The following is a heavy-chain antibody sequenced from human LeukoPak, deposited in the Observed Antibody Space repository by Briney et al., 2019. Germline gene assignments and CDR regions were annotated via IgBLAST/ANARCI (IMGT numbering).Heavy chain of an antibody. D-gene: IGHD6-13*01. CDR3: ARYSSWSFDS. CDR1: GFTFSNYW. V-gene: IGHV3-7*04. Sequence: GGSLRLSCAASGFTFSNYWMTWVRQAPGKGLERVANIKQDGSEKYYVDSVKGRFTISRDNAKNSLYLQMNSLRAEDTAVYFCARYSSWSFDSWGQGTLVTVSS. J-gene: IGHJ4*02. CDR2: IKQDGSEK.